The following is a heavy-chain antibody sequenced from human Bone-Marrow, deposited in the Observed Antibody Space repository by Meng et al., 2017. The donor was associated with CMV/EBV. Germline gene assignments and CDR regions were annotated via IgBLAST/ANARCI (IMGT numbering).Heavy chain of an antibody. Sequence: GGSLRLSCAASGFTFRSYGIHWVRQAPGKGLEWVAVISYDGSNKYYADSVKGRFTISRDNSKNTLYLQMNSLRAEDTAVYYCASRGATGTPYWGQGTLVTFSS. V-gene: IGHV3-30*03. D-gene: IGHD1-26*01. CDR2: ISYDGSNK. CDR1: GFTFRSYG. CDR3: ASRGATGTPY. J-gene: IGHJ4*02.